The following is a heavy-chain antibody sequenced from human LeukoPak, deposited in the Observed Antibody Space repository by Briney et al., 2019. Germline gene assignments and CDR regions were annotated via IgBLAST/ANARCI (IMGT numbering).Heavy chain of an antibody. Sequence: GGSLRLSCAASVFTFSHHWMHWVRQAPGKGLVWVSHISSDESSTTYADSVKGRFTISRDNRKNTLYLQMNSLRVEDTAMYYCTRNPDGRNWFDPWGQGTLVTVSS. V-gene: IGHV3-74*01. CDR2: ISSDESST. CDR3: TRNPDGRNWFDP. D-gene: IGHD1-14*01. J-gene: IGHJ5*02. CDR1: VFTFSHHW.